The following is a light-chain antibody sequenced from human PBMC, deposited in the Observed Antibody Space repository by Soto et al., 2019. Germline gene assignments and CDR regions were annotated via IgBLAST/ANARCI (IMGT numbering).Light chain of an antibody. J-gene: IGLJ2*01. CDR1: NIGSQS. CDR3: PVWDGRINHVV. CDR2: DDS. V-gene: IGLV3-21*02. Sequence: SYELTQPPSVSVDPGQPARINCGGDNIGSQSVHWYQQKPGQAPVLVIYDDSNRPSGVTERFSGSNSGNTATLTVNRVEDGDEGDYYCPVWDGRINHVVVGWGTKLTVL.